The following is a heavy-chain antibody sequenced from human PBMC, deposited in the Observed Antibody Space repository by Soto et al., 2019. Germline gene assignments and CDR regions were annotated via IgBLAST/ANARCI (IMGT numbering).Heavy chain of an antibody. J-gene: IGHJ5*02. Sequence: ETLSLTCTVSGGSMGGYYWDWIRQSPGKGLEWIGNIYYSGFTLYNPSLKSRVTISVDTSKNQFSLKLRSVTAADTAVYYCARHPAAGPRFDTWGQGTLVTVSS. CDR3: ARHPAAGPRFDT. CDR2: IYYSGFT. D-gene: IGHD6-13*01. CDR1: GGSMGGYY. V-gene: IGHV4-39*01.